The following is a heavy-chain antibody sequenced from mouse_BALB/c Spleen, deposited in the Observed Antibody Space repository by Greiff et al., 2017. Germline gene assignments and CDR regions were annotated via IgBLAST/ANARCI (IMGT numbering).Heavy chain of an antibody. CDR3: AREGNYGYRFAY. J-gene: IGHJ3*01. Sequence: EVQGVESGGGLVKPGGSLKLSCAASGFTFSSYAMSWVRQSPEKRLEWVAEISSGGSYTYYPDTVTGRFTISRDNAKNTLYLEMSSLRSEDTAMYYCAREGNYGYRFAYWGQGTLVTVSA. CDR1: GFTFSSYA. D-gene: IGHD1-2*01. V-gene: IGHV5-9-4*01. CDR2: ISSGGSYT.